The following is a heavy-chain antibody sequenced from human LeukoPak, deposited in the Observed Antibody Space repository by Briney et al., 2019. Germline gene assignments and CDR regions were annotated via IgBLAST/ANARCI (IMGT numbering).Heavy chain of an antibody. V-gene: IGHV3-33*08. D-gene: IGHD3/OR15-3a*01. CDR3: ARDRDWVFDY. CDR1: GFTFSSYE. CDR2: VWYDGSNQ. J-gene: IGHJ4*02. Sequence: GGSLRLSCAASGFTFSSYEMNWVRQAPGKGLEWVAVVWYDGSNQHYVDSVKGRFTISRDSSKNALYLQMNSLRAEDTAVYYCARDRDWVFDYWGQGTLVTVSS.